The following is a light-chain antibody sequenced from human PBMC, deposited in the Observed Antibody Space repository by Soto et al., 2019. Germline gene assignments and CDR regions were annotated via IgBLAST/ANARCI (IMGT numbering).Light chain of an antibody. CDR1: QSVSSY. CDR3: QQRSNWPPT. Sequence: EIVLTQSPATLSLSPGERATLSCRASQSVSSYLAWYQQKPGQAPRLLIYDASTRATGITARFSGSGSGTDFTLTITSLEPEDFAVYYCQQRSNWPPTFGQGTKVEIK. CDR2: DAS. J-gene: IGKJ1*01. V-gene: IGKV3-11*01.